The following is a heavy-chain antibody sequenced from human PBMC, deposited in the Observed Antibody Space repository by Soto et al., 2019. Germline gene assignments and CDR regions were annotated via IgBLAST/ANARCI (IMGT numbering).Heavy chain of an antibody. CDR1: GFTFNTYS. D-gene: IGHD4-17*01. CDR2: IWYDGTQK. Sequence: QVQLEESGGGVVQPGRSLRLSGEASGFTFNTYSMHWVRQPPGKGLEWLAAIWYDGTQKSYADSVKGRFIISRDNSKKTLYVEMTSLRAEDTAVYYCARAVGTTVTGLWHFDSWGQGTLVTVSS. V-gene: IGHV3-33*01. CDR3: ARAVGTTVTGLWHFDS. J-gene: IGHJ4*02.